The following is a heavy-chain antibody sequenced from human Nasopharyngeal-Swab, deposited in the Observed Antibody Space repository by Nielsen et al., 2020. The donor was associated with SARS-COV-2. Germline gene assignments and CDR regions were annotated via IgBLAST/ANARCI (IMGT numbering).Heavy chain of an antibody. J-gene: IGHJ2*01. V-gene: IGHV1-18*01. D-gene: IGHD3-22*01. Sequence: ASVKVSCKASGYTFTSYGISWVRQVPGQGLEWMGWISAYNGNTNYAQKLQGRVTMTTDTSTSTAYMELSSLRSDDTAVYYCARFPAGGYYDSSGYYYWYFDLWGRGTLVTVSS. CDR2: ISAYNGNT. CDR3: ARFPAGGYYDSSGYYYWYFDL. CDR1: GYTFTSYG.